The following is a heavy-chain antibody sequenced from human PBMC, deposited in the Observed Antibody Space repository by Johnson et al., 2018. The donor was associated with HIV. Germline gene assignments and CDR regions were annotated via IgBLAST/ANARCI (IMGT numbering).Heavy chain of an antibody. V-gene: IGHV3-11*04. CDR2: ISSSGSSI. CDR1: GFTFSDYY. D-gene: IGHD6-13*01. CDR3: ARDGGVAAAVGVVAFDI. Sequence: QMQLVESGGGLVKPGGSLRLSCAASGFTFSDYYMNWIRQAPVKGLEWVSYISSSGSSIYYADSVKGRFTISRDNAENSLYLQMNSLRAEDTAVYYCARDGGVAAAVGVVAFDIWGQGTLVTVSS. J-gene: IGHJ3*02.